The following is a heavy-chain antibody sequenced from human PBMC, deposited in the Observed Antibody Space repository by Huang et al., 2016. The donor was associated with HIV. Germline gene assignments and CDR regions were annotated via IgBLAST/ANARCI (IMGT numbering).Heavy chain of an antibody. CDR3: ARGPIRFLAWLLNFDY. J-gene: IGHJ4*02. D-gene: IGHD3-3*01. CDR2: ISDDEDHK. CDR1: GFTFSSYG. V-gene: IGHV3-30*03. Sequence: QILLIESRGGVVQPGRSLRLSCAASGFTFSSYGMHWVRQAPGKGLEWVAVISDDEDHKDYADSVRGRFTISRDNSKNTLYLQMNSLRIEDTVVYYCARGPIRFLAWLLNFDYWGQGALVTVSS.